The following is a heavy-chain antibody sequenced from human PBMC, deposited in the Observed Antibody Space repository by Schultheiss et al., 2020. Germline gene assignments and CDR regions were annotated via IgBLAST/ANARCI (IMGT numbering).Heavy chain of an antibody. Sequence: SQTLSLTCAVYGGSFSCYYWSWIRQPPGKGLEWIGSIYYSGSTYYNPSLKSRVTISVDTSKNQFSLKLSSVTAADTAVYYCARGARIQLWLGNWFEPWGQGTLVNVSS. CDR1: GGSFSCYY. J-gene: IGHJ5*02. V-gene: IGHV4-34*01. D-gene: IGHD5-18*01. CDR3: ARGARIQLWLGNWFEP. CDR2: IYYSGST.